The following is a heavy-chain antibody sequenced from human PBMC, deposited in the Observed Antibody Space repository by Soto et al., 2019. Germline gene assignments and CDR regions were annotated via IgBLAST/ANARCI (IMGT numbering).Heavy chain of an antibody. J-gene: IGHJ5*02. D-gene: IGHD2-2*01. Sequence: QVQLQESGPGLVKPSETLSLTCTISGGSISYYYWSWIRQPPGKGLEWIGYIFNNGSTNYNPSLKRRVTISVYTAKNQFSLKLNSVTAADTAVYYCAKEHGYCSTPSSYAGRAFDPWGQGTLVTVSS. CDR3: AKEHGYCSTPSSYAGRAFDP. V-gene: IGHV4-59*01. CDR2: IFNNGST. CDR1: GGSISYYY.